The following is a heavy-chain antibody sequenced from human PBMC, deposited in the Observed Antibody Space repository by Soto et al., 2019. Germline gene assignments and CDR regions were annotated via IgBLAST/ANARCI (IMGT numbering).Heavy chain of an antibody. Sequence: EASVKVSCKASGYTFTSYAMHWVRQAPGQRLEWMGWINAGNGNTKYSQKFQGRVTITRDTSASTAYMELSSLRSEDTAVYYCARDYSSWYPKYYFDYWGQGTLVTVSS. CDR2: INAGNGNT. J-gene: IGHJ4*02. D-gene: IGHD6-13*01. CDR1: GYTFTSYA. CDR3: ARDYSSWYPKYYFDY. V-gene: IGHV1-3*01.